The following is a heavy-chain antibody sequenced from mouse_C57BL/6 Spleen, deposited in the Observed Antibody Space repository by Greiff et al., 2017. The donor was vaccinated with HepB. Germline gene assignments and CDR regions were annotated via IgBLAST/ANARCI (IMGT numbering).Heavy chain of an antibody. CDR3: TTSPIYYYGSSPFAY. D-gene: IGHD1-1*01. J-gene: IGHJ3*01. Sequence: VQLKQSGAELVRPGASVKLSCTASGFNIKDDYMHWVKQRPEQGLEWIGWIDPENGDTEYASKFQGKATITADTSSNTAYLQLSSLTSEDTAVYYCTTSPIYYYGSSPFAYWRQGTLVTVSA. V-gene: IGHV14-4*01. CDR1: GFNIKDDY. CDR2: IDPENGDT.